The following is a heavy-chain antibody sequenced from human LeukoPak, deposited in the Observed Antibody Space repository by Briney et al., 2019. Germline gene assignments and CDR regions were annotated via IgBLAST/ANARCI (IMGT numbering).Heavy chain of an antibody. Sequence: PSETLSLTCTVSGGSISTNNNYWGWIRQPPGKGLEWIGSIYYNGRTYYNPSLKSRVTISVDTSKNQFSLKLSSVTAADTAVYYCARWDYDFWSGYYDYWGQGTLVTVSS. CDR1: GGSISTNNNY. CDR2: IYYNGRT. V-gene: IGHV4-39*07. J-gene: IGHJ4*02. CDR3: ARWDYDFWSGYYDY. D-gene: IGHD3-3*01.